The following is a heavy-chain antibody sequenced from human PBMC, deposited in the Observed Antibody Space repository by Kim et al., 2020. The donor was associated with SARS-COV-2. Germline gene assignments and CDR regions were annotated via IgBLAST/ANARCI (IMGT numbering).Heavy chain of an antibody. Sequence: GGSLRLSCVASGFNFDTYGMCWVRQAPGRGLEWVAVIWSAGRHTEYADAVTGRFTISRDNSKNTLYLQMNSLRDEDTALYYCANMLFGDAYWGLGSMV. CDR1: GFNFDTYG. CDR3: ANMLFGDAY. V-gene: IGHV3-33*07. J-gene: IGHJ1*01. CDR2: IWSAGRHT. D-gene: IGHD2-21*01.